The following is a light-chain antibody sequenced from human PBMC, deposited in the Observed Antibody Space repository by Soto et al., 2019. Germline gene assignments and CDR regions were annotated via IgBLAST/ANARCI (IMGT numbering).Light chain of an antibody. CDR3: SSYTGSTNYV. CDR2: QVT. Sequence: QSALTQPASLSGSPGQSITISCSGTSRDIGAYNLVSWYQQLPGKAPKLMIYQVTNRPSGVSNRFSGSKSGNTASLTISGLQAEDEADYYCSSYTGSTNYVFGTGTKVTVL. J-gene: IGLJ1*01. CDR1: SRDIGAYNL. V-gene: IGLV2-14*01.